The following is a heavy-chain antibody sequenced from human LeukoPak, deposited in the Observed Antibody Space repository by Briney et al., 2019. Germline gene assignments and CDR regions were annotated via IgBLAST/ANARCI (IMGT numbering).Heavy chain of an antibody. V-gene: IGHV3-21*01. D-gene: IGHD3-9*01. CDR1: GFTFSSYS. Sequence: GGSLRLSCAASGFTFSSYSMNWVRQAPGKGLEWVSSISSSSSYIYYADSVKGRFTISRDNAKNSLYLQMNSLRAEDTAVYYCARDRYYDILTGYYTPYYYGMDVWGQGTTATVSS. CDR3: ARDRYYDILTGYYTPYYYGMDV. J-gene: IGHJ6*02. CDR2: ISSSSSYI.